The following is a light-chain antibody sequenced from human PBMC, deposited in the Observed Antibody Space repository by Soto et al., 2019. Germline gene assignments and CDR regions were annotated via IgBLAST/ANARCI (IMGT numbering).Light chain of an antibody. CDR3: QHRVNWPLT. V-gene: IGKV3-11*01. CDR2: DAS. Sequence: EVVLTQSPVTLSLSPGERATLSCRASQSVSTYLAWYQQKPGQAPRLLIYDASTRATGTPARFSGSGSVTDFTLTISSLESEDCAVYICQHRVNWPLTFGGGTKVELK. J-gene: IGKJ4*01. CDR1: QSVSTY.